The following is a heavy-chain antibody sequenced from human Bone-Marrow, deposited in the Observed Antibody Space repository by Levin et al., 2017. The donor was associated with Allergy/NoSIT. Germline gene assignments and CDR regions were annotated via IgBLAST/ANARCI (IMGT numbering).Heavy chain of an antibody. Sequence: ESLKISCTVSGGSISSSSYYWGWIRQPPGKGLEWIGSIYYSGSTYYNPSLKSRVTISVDTSKNQFSLKLSSVTAADTAVYYASVGGRENWFDPWGQGTLVTVSS. CDR2: IYYSGST. CDR3: SVGGRENWFDP. V-gene: IGHV4-39*01. CDR1: GGSISSSSYY. D-gene: IGHD3-16*01. J-gene: IGHJ5*02.